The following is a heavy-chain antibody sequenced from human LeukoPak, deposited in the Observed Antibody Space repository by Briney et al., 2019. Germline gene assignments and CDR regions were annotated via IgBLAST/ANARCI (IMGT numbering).Heavy chain of an antibody. D-gene: IGHD4-23*01. J-gene: IGHJ4*02. Sequence: GGSLRLSCAASGFTFSSYGMHWVRQAPGKGLEWVAVIWYDGSNKYYADSVKGRFTISRDNSKNTLYLQMNSLRAEDTAVYYCAKDEKDVIFGHSGGNPGGYWGQGTLVTVSS. CDR3: AKDEKDVIFGHSGGNPGGY. CDR1: GFTFSSYG. V-gene: IGHV3-33*06. CDR2: IWYDGSNK.